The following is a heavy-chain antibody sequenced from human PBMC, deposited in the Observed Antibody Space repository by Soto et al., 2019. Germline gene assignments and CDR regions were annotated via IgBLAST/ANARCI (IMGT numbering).Heavy chain of an antibody. D-gene: IGHD3-3*01. CDR2: IYYSGST. V-gene: IGHV4-31*03. CDR3: ARVELDFWSGYSNWFDP. J-gene: IGHJ5*02. CDR1: GGSISSGGYY. Sequence: PSETLSLTCTVSGGSISSGGYYWSWIRQHPGKGLEWIGYIYYSGSTYYNPSLKSRVTISVDTSKNQFSLKLSSVTAADTAVYYCARVELDFWSGYSNWFDPWGQGTLVTVSS.